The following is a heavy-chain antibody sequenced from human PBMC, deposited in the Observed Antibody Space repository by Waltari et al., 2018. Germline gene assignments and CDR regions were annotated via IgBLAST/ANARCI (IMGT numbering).Heavy chain of an antibody. V-gene: IGHV4-34*01. CDR1: GESFPRYF. J-gene: IGHJ4*01. CDR2: IHHSGST. CDR3: ARYGEVPPNYFFDY. Sequence: QVQLHQWGAGQLKPSETLSLTCAVSGESFPRYFWGWIRQYPGKGLEWLGAIHHSGSTNYNPALASRVSLSVDTTKKQFSLRLTSVTAADAAVYYCARYGEVPPNYFFDYWGRGTLVTVSS. D-gene: IGHD2-21*01.